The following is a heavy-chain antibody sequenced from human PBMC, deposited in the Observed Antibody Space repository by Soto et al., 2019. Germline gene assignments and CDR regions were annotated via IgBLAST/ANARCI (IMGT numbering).Heavy chain of an antibody. CDR3: ARGPPSIITYSYY. Sequence: SETLSLTCNVSGGSISSGGYYWRWLRQHSGKGLEWIGYIYYSGSTSYNPSLNSRVTISVEKSKKQFSLKWRSVTAGDTAVYYCARGPPSIITYSYYWGQALVVTAPQ. CDR1: GGSISSGGYY. J-gene: IGHJ4*02. V-gene: IGHV4-31*03. D-gene: IGHD1-20*01. CDR2: IYYSGST.